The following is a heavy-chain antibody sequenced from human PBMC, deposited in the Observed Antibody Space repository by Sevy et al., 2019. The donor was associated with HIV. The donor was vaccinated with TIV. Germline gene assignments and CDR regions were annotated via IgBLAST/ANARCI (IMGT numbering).Heavy chain of an antibody. V-gene: IGHV3-23*01. J-gene: IGHJ4*02. CDR1: GFAFYDYS. D-gene: IGHD2-8*01. CDR2: LSFGCGKI. Sequence: GGSLRLSCAASGFAFYDYSMSWIRQAPGKGLEWVATLSFGCGKINYADSVKGRFTISRDNSKNSFYLQMDNLRVEDTALYYCAREGCTRPHDYWGQGTRVTVPQ. CDR3: AREGCTRPHDY.